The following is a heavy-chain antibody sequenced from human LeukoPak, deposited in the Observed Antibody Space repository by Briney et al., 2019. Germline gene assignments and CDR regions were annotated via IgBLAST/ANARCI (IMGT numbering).Heavy chain of an antibody. V-gene: IGHV4-38-2*02. CDR2: IYYSGST. CDR1: GYSISSGYY. CDR3: ARDLVAARPQTHWYFDL. Sequence: SETLSLTCTVSGYSISSGYYWGWIRQPPGKGLEWIGSIYYSGSTYYNPSLKSRVTISVDTSKNQFSLKLSSVTAADTAVYYCARDLVAARPQTHWYFDLWGRGTLVTVSS. D-gene: IGHD6-6*01. J-gene: IGHJ2*01.